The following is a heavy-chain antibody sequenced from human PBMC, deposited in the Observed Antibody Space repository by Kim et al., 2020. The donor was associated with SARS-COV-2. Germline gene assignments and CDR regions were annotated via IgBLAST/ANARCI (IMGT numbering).Heavy chain of an antibody. CDR2: IYYSGST. V-gene: IGHV4-39*07. J-gene: IGHJ4*02. CDR1: GGSISSSSYY. D-gene: IGHD6-19*01. Sequence: SETLSLTCTVSGGSISSSSYYWGWIRQPPGKGLEWIGSIYYSGSTYYNPSLKSRVTISVDTSKNQFSLKLSSVTAADTAVYYCARVPSRYSSGSYPVWGQGTLVTVSS. CDR3: ARVPSRYSSGSYPV.